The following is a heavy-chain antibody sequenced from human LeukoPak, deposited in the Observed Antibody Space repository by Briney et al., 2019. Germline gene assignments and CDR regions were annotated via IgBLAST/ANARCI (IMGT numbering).Heavy chain of an antibody. CDR1: GYALTELS. CDR3: ATPTGMVGPYGMDV. D-gene: IGHD1-26*01. Sequence: GASVKVSCKVSGYALTELSMHWVRQAPGKGLEWMGGFDPEDGETIYAQKFQGRVTMTEDTSTDTAYMELSSLRSEDTAVYYCATPTGMVGPYGMDVWGQGTTVTVSS. J-gene: IGHJ6*02. V-gene: IGHV1-24*01. CDR2: FDPEDGET.